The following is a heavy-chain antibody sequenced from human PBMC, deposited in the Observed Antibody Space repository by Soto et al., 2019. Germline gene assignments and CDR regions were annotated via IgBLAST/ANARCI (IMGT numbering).Heavy chain of an antibody. CDR2: VSPENRNA. CDR3: EVTTGY. Sequence: YLINWVRQAPGQGLEYMGWVSPENRNAGYAPQFRGRVSMTADTSINTVYLELTTLTYEDTAVYYCEVTTGYWGQGTMVTVSS. V-gene: IGHV1-8*01. D-gene: IGHD4-17*01. CDR1: YL. J-gene: IGHJ4*02.